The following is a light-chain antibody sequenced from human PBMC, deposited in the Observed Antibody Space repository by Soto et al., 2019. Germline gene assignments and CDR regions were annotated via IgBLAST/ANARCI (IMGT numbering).Light chain of an antibody. V-gene: IGKV1-27*01. CDR2: AAS. J-gene: IGKJ1*01. Sequence: DIQMTQSPSSLSASVGDRVTITCRASQGVSSYLAWYQQKPGKAPKLLIYAASTLPSGVPSRFSGSGSGTDFTLTISSLQPEDVATYYCQQYNSAPRTFGQGTKVEIK. CDR1: QGVSSY. CDR3: QQYNSAPRT.